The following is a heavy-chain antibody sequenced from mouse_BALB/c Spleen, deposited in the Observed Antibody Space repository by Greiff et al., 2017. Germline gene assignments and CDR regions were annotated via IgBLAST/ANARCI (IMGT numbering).Heavy chain of an antibody. D-gene: IGHD3-1*01. Sequence: DLVKPGASVKLSCKASGYTFTSYWINWIKQRPGQGLEWIGRIAPGSGSTYYNEMFKGKATLTVDTSSSTAYIQLSSLSSEDSAVYCCARSGGLAYWGQGTLVTVSA. CDR1: GYTFTSYW. V-gene: IGHV1S41*01. J-gene: IGHJ3*01. CDR2: IAPGSGST. CDR3: ARSGGLAY.